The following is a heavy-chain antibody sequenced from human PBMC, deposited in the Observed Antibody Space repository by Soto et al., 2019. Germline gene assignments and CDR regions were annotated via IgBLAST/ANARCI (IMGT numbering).Heavy chain of an antibody. D-gene: IGHD2-8*01. Sequence: QGQLVQSGPEAKKPGASVKVSCKASGYTFSRYGISWVRQSPGQGRDWMVWISGYNGDTKYAQKVQARVTMTIDTSTYTAYMELRSLTSDDTAIYYCAKNGQPPYYYYGMDVWGQGTTVTVSS. CDR1: GYTFSRYG. CDR2: ISGYNGDT. J-gene: IGHJ6*02. V-gene: IGHV1-18*01. CDR3: AKNGQPPYYYYGMDV.